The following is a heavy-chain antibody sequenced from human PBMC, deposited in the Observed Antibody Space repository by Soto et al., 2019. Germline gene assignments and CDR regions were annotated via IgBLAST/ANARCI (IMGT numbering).Heavy chain of an antibody. CDR2: ISYDGSNK. CDR1: EFTFSSHN. V-gene: IGHV3-30-3*01. J-gene: IGHJ4*02. D-gene: IGHD6-19*01. CDR3: XXXXXXNGWYEFSDKMFDY. Sequence: QVQLVESGGGVVQPGRSLRLSCAASEFTFSSHNMNWVRQAPGKGLEWVAVISYDGSNKYYADSVKGRFTISRDNSKXXXXXXXXXXXXXXXXXXXXXXXXXXNGWYEFSDKMFDYWGQGTLVAVSS.